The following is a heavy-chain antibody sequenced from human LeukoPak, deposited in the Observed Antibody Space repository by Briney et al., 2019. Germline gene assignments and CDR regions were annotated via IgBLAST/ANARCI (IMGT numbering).Heavy chain of an antibody. CDR2: ISSDGSST. V-gene: IGHV3-74*01. J-gene: IGHJ4*02. Sequence: GGSLRLSCAASGFTFSSYWMHWVRQAPGKGLVWVSRISSDGSSTSYTDSVEGRFTISRDNAKNTLYLQMHSLRAEDTGVYYCVGEYPASFDYWGQATLVTVSS. CDR1: GFTFSSYW. CDR3: VGEYPASFDY.